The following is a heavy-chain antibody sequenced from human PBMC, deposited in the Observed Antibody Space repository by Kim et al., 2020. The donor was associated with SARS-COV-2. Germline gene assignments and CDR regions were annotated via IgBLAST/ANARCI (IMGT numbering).Heavy chain of an antibody. J-gene: IGHJ6*02. V-gene: IGHV3-33*01. D-gene: IGHD3-3*01. Sequence: GGSLRLSCAASGFTFSSYGMHWVRQAPGKGLEWVAVIWYDGSNKYYADSVKGRFTISRDNSKNTLYLQMNSLRAEDTAVYYCARALYYDFWSGYYTFPPTPPYYYGMDVWGQGTTVTVSS. CDR2: IWYDGSNK. CDR1: GFTFSSYG. CDR3: ARALYYDFWSGYYTFPPTPPYYYGMDV.